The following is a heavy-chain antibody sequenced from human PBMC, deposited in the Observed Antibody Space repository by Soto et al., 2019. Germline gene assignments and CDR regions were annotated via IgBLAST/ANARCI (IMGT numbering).Heavy chain of an antibody. J-gene: IGHJ4*02. CDR1: GFIFSNYV. D-gene: IGHD6-13*01. Sequence: PGGSLRLSCAASGFIFSNYVMSWVRQTPGKGLEWVSSISGSGDSEHYADSVKGRFTISRDNSKNTLSLQMNSLRVEDTAVYYCAESPWYGYWGQGTQV. CDR2: ISGSGDSE. V-gene: IGHV3-23*01. CDR3: AESPWYGY.